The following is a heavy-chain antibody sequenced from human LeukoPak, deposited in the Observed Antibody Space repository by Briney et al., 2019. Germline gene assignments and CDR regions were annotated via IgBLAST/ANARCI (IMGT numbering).Heavy chain of an antibody. V-gene: IGHV4-31*03. CDR3: AREHPGSGWSNFDY. CDR2: IYYSGST. J-gene: IGHJ4*02. D-gene: IGHD6-19*01. CDR1: GGSISSGGYY. Sequence: PSETLSLTCTVSGGSISSGGYYWSWIRQHPGKGLEWIGYIYYSGSTYYNPSLKSRVTISVDKSKNQFSLKLSSVTAADTAVYYCAREHPGSGWSNFDYWGQGTLVTVSS.